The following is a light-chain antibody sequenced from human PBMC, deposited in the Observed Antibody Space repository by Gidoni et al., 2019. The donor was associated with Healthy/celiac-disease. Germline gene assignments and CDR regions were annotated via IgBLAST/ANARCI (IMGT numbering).Light chain of an antibody. CDR2: AAS. V-gene: IGKV1D-8*01. Sequence: LLLYAASTVQSGVPSRFSGSGSGTDFTLTISCLQSEVFATYSCQQYYSFPLFGPGTKVDIK. CDR3: QQYYSFPL. J-gene: IGKJ3*01.